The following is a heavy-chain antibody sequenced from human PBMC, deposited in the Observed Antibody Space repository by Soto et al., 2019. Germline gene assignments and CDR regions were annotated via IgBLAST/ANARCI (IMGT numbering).Heavy chain of an antibody. Sequence: ASVKVSCKASGYTFTSYDINWVRQATGQGLEWMGWMNPNSGNTGYAQKVQGRVTMTRNTSMSTAYMELSSLRSEDTVVYYCAILRPLITFFVVVNPYYYYGMDVWGQGTTVTVSS. D-gene: IGHD3-3*01. CDR2: MNPNSGNT. V-gene: IGHV1-8*01. CDR1: GYTFTSYD. CDR3: AILRPLITFFVVVNPYYYYGMDV. J-gene: IGHJ6*02.